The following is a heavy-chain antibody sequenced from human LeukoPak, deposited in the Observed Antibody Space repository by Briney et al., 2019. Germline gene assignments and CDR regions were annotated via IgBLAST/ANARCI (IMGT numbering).Heavy chain of an antibody. Sequence: SETLSLTCTVSGGSISNYYWSWIRQPPGKGLEWIGYIYYSGSTNYNPSLKSRVIISVDTSKNQFSLKLSSVAAADTAVYYCARISLDSSGYYSADYWGQGTLVTVSS. D-gene: IGHD3-22*01. CDR2: IYYSGST. CDR1: GGSISNYY. V-gene: IGHV4-59*01. CDR3: ARISLDSSGYYSADY. J-gene: IGHJ4*02.